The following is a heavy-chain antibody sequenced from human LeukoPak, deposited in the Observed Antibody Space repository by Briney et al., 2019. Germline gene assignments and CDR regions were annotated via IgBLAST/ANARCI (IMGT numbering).Heavy chain of an antibody. CDR3: ARGIRYCSGGSCYGSKYYFDY. CDR1: GGSFSGYY. J-gene: IGHJ4*02. CDR2: INHSGST. D-gene: IGHD2-15*01. Sequence: PSETLCLTCAVYGGSFSGYYWSWIRQPPGKGLEWIGEINHSGSTNYNPSLKSRVTISVDTSKNQFSLKLSSVTAADTAVYYCARGIRYCSGGSCYGSKYYFDYWGQGTLVTVSS. V-gene: IGHV4-34*01.